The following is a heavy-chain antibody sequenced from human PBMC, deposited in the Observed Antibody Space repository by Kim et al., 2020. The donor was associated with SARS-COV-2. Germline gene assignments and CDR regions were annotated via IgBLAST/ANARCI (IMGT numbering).Heavy chain of an antibody. CDR3: ARSSSGWYGDYYYAMDV. Sequence: SVKGRFTISRDNAKSTLYLQMNSLRPEDTAVYYCARSSSGWYGDYYYAMDVWGQGTTVTVSS. J-gene: IGHJ6*02. D-gene: IGHD6-19*01. V-gene: IGHV3-74*01.